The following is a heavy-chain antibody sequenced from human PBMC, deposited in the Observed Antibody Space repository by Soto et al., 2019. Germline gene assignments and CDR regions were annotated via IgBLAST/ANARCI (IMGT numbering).Heavy chain of an antibody. Sequence: QVQLQQWGAGLLKPSETLSLTCAVYGGSFSGYYWSWIRQPPGKGLEWIGEINHSGSTNYNPSLKSRVTISVDTSKNQFSLKLSSVTAADTAVYYCARYSLYCSSTSCSLYYFDYWGQGTLVTVSS. CDR2: INHSGST. V-gene: IGHV4-34*01. CDR3: ARYSLYCSSTSCSLYYFDY. CDR1: GGSFSGYY. D-gene: IGHD2-2*01. J-gene: IGHJ4*02.